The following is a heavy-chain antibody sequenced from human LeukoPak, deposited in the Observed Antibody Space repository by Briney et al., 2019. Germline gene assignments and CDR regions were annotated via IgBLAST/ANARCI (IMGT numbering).Heavy chain of an antibody. V-gene: IGHV3-9*01. J-gene: IGHJ4*02. CDR1: GFTFDDYA. D-gene: IGHD1-14*01. Sequence: GRSLRLSCAASGFTFDDYAMHWVRQAPGKGLEWVSGISWNSGNIVYADSVKGRFTISRDNAKNSLYLQMNSLRAEDTAVYYCARLSPYPNRLFDYWGQGTLVTVSS. CDR3: ARLSPYPNRLFDY. CDR2: ISWNSGNI.